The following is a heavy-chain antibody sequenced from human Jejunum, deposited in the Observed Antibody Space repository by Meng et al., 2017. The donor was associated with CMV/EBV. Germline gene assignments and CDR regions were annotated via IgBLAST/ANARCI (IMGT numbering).Heavy chain of an antibody. V-gene: IGHV1-2*02. CDR1: EYTFTDYY. D-gene: IGHD1-26*01. CDR2: LNPYTGDT. CDR3: AKDAGSFLDYYFDY. Sequence: SEYTFTDYYVHWVRQAPGQGLEWMGYLNPYTGDTNYAQKFQGRVTMTRDTSTSTAYMELTRLRSDDTALYYCAKDAGSFLDYYFDYWGQGTLVTVSS. J-gene: IGHJ4*02.